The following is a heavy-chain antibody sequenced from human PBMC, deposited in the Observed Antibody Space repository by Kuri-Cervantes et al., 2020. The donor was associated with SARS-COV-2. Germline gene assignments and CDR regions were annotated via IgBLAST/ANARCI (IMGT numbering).Heavy chain of an antibody. CDR2: INHSGST. D-gene: IGHD2-15*01. V-gene: IGHV4-39*07. J-gene: IGHJ5*02. CDR1: GGSISSSSYY. CDR3: ARGRDIVVVVAATGGANWFDP. Sequence: SETLSLTCTVSGGSISSSSYYWGWIRQPPEKGLEWIGEINHSGSTNYNPSLKSRVTISVDTSKNQFSLKLSSVTAADTAVYYCARGRDIVVVVAATGGANWFDPWGQGTLVTVSS.